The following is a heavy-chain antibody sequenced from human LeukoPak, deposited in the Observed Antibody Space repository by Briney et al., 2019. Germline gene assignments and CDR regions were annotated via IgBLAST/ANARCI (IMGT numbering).Heavy chain of an antibody. J-gene: IGHJ4*02. CDR2: ISGSSIDI. CDR3: ARNWRLDY. Sequence: GGSLRLSCAASGFTFSSYEMNWVRQAPGKGLKWVSYISGSSIDIHYSDSVKGRFTISRDNAKNTLYLQMNSLRAGDTAVYYCARNWRLDYWDQGTLVTVSS. V-gene: IGHV3-48*03. CDR1: GFTFSSYE. D-gene: IGHD1-1*01.